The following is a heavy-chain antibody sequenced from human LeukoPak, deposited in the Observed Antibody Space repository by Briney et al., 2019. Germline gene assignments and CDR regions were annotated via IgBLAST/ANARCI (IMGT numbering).Heavy chain of an antibody. CDR1: GGSISSYY. J-gene: IGHJ4*02. Sequence: SETLSLTCTVSGGSISSYYWSWIRQPPGKGLEWIGYIYYSGSTNYNPSLKSRVTISVDTSKNQFSLKLSSVTAADTAAYYCARGVTGFSRRWGQGTLVTVSS. CDR2: IYYSGST. D-gene: IGHD6-13*01. V-gene: IGHV4-59*01. CDR3: ARGVTGFSRR.